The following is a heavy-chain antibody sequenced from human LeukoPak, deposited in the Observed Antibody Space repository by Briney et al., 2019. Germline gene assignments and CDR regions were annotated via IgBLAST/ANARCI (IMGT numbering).Heavy chain of an antibody. V-gene: IGHV4-59*08. Sequence: PSETLSLTCTVSGGSINSFYWSWIRQPPGKGLEWIGYIYYSGGTNYNPSLKSRVTISLDTSQIQFSLRLNSVTAADTAVYYCARVSPFYDSGGYGMDVWGQGTTVTVSS. CDR1: GGSINSFY. D-gene: IGHD3-22*01. CDR3: ARVSPFYDSGGYGMDV. CDR2: IYYSGGT. J-gene: IGHJ6*02.